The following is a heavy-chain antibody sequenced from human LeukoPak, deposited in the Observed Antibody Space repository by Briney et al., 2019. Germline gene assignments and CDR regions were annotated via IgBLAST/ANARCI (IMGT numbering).Heavy chain of an antibody. D-gene: IGHD2-8*01. CDR3: AKSPIYYARPYYFDY. J-gene: IGHJ4*02. CDR2: ISYDGSNQ. Sequence: GGSLRLSCAASGFTFSSYGMHWVRQAPGKGLEWVAVISYDGSNQYYADSVKGRFTISRDNSKNTLYLQMNSLRAEDTAVYYCAKSPIYYARPYYFDYWGQGILVTVSS. CDR1: GFTFSSYG. V-gene: IGHV3-30*18.